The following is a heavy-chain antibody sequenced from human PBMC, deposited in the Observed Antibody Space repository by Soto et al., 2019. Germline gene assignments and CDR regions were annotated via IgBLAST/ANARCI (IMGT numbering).Heavy chain of an antibody. CDR1: GFTFSSYW. D-gene: IGHD2-15*01. J-gene: IGHJ4*02. CDR2: INGDGRTT. Sequence: EVQLVESGGGLVQPGGSLRLSCAASGFTFSSYWIHWVRQAPGKGLVWVSRINGDGRTTNYADSVKGQFAISRDNAKNTVYLQRSSLRAEETAVYYCARGAAGRYYSDYWGQGTLVTVSS. CDR3: ARGAAGRYYSDY. V-gene: IGHV3-74*01.